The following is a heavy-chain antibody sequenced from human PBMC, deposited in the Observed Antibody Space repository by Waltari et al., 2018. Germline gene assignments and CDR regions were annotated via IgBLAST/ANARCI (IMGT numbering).Heavy chain of an antibody. J-gene: IGHJ4*02. V-gene: IGHV3-7*01. D-gene: IGHD3-10*01. CDR1: GLAFGDSW. Sequence: EVQLAESGGGLVQPGGSLRRSCAASGLAFGDSWLSWVRQAPGKGLEWVAQIKEDGSRKYYVGSVRDRFTISRDNAKNSLYLEMNSLRDEDTAVYYCAKDRGWFRFDYWGQGTLVTVSP. CDR3: AKDRGWFRFDY. CDR2: IKEDGSRK.